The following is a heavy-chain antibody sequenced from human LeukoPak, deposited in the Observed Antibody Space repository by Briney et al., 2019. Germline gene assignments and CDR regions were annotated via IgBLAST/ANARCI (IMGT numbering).Heavy chain of an antibody. V-gene: IGHV4-38-2*01. Sequence: SETLSLTCAVSGYSISSGYYWGWIRQPPGKGLEWIGSIYHSGSTYYNPSLKSRVTISVDTPKNQFSLKLSSVTAADTAVYYCAGSYDAFDIWGQGTMVTVSS. CDR3: AGSYDAFDI. D-gene: IGHD2-15*01. CDR2: IYHSGST. J-gene: IGHJ3*02. CDR1: GYSISSGYY.